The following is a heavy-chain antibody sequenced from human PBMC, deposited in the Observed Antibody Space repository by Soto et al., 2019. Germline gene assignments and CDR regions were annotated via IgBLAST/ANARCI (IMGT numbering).Heavy chain of an antibody. CDR3: AKGAPLGPTWDNWFDP. D-gene: IGHD1-26*01. CDR2: ISGSGRST. Sequence: GGSLRLSCAASGFAFSSYGMSWVRQAPGKGLEWVSTISGSGRSTYYPDYVKGRLTISRDNSKNTLYLQMNSLRVEDTAVYYCAKGAPLGPTWDNWFDPWGQGTLVTVSS. CDR1: GFAFSSYG. V-gene: IGHV3-23*01. J-gene: IGHJ5*02.